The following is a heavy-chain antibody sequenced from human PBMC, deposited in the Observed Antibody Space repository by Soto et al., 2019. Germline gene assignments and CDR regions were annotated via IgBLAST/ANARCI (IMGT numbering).Heavy chain of an antibody. CDR2: INHSGST. D-gene: IGHD3-22*01. J-gene: IGHJ4*02. Sequence: SETLCLTCAVYGGSFSGYYWSWICQPPGKGLEWVGEINHSGSTNYNPSLKSRVTISVDTSKNQFSLKLSSVTAADTAVYYCASTPPTYYDSSGYYHYWGQGTVVTSPQ. V-gene: IGHV4-34*01. CDR1: GGSFSGYY. CDR3: ASTPPTYYDSSGYYHY.